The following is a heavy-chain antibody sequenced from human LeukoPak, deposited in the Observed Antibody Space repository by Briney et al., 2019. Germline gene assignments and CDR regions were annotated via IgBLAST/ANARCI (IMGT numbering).Heavy chain of an antibody. CDR1: GFTFSSYS. J-gene: IGHJ4*02. Sequence: PGGSLRLSCAASGFTFSSYSMNWVRQAPGKGLEWVSYISSSSSTIYYADSVKGRFTISRDNAKNSLYLQMNSLRAEDTAVYYCARGKPYYYGSGSYCADYWGQGTLVTVSS. V-gene: IGHV3-48*01. D-gene: IGHD3-10*01. CDR2: ISSSSSTI. CDR3: ARGKPYYYGSGSYCADY.